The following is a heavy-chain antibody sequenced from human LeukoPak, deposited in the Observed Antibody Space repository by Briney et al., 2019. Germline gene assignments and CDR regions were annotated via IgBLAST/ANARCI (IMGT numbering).Heavy chain of an antibody. D-gene: IGHD4-17*01. Sequence: SETLSLTCIVSGGSVSSGSYYWSWIRQPPGKGLEWIGYICNSVSTNYNPSLKSRVIISVDTSKNQFSLKLSSVTAADTAVYYCARSTIYGDFDYWGQGTLVTVSS. CDR1: GGSVSSGSYY. CDR2: ICNSVST. CDR3: ARSTIYGDFDY. V-gene: IGHV4-61*01. J-gene: IGHJ4*02.